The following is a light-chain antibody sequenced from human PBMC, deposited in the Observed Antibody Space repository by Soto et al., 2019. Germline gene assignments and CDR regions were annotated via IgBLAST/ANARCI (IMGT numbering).Light chain of an antibody. J-gene: IGKJ4*01. CDR3: QQYASAPLT. CDR1: QSVSSTS. Sequence: EIVLTQSPGTLSLSPGERATLSCRASQSVSSTSLAWYQQKPGQTPRLLIYGASTRATGIPDRFSGSGSGTDFTLTISRLEPEDFAVYHCQQYASAPLTFGGGTKVEIK. V-gene: IGKV3-20*01. CDR2: GAS.